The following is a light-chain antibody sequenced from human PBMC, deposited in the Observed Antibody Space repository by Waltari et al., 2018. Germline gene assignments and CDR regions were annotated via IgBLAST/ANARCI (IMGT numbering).Light chain of an antibody. J-gene: IGLJ3*02. CDR3: CAYAGSYSWV. CDR1: TGDVGDYNL. Sequence: QSALTQPASVSGSPGQSIIISCTGTTGDVGDYNLVSWYQQYPGKAPKVTIYDDSRRPATVSHRFSGSKSGNTASLTISGVQSEDEADYYACAYAGSYSWVFGGRTKLSVL. CDR2: DDS. V-gene: IGLV2-23*01.